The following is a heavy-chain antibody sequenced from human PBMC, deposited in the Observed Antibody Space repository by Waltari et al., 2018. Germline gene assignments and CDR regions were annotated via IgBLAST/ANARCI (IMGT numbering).Heavy chain of an antibody. Sequence: VQLVQSGAEVKKAVASVKVSCKASGYIFLDHCLHWVRQVTGQALEWMGLVAHHTGDAHLARRCQGGMTRTSDTCSSTAQSVLSSMRSDETAVYDGARGLWSPSLWLDFWGQGTLVTVSS. CDR2: VAHHTGDA. J-gene: IGHJ5*01. D-gene: IGHD2-21*01. V-gene: IGHV1-2*02. CDR3: ARGLWSPSLWLDF. CDR1: GYIFLDHC.